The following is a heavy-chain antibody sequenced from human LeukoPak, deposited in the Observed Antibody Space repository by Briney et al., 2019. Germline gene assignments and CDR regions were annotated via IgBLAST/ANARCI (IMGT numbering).Heavy chain of an antibody. D-gene: IGHD2-2*01. J-gene: IGHJ4*02. V-gene: IGHV4-59*08. Sequence: SETLSLTCTVSGGSISSYYWSWIRQPPGKGLEWIGYIYYSGSTNYNPSLKSRVTISVDTSKNQFSLKLSSVTAADTAVYYCARTYSSTSLFIDYWGQGTLVTVSS. CDR2: IYYSGST. CDR1: GGSISSYY. CDR3: ARTYSSTSLFIDY.